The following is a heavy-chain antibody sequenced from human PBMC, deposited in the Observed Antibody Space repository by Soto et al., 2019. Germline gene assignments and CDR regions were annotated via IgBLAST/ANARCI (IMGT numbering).Heavy chain of an antibody. J-gene: IGHJ6*02. CDR2: IYSTENT. CDR3: AFGEESRYYYYGMDV. V-gene: IGHV4-39*01. D-gene: IGHD3-10*01. Sequence: PSETLSLTCTVSGGSVSSNSYSWGWIRQSPGKGLEWIGTIYSTENTYYHPSLLSRVTISVDTSMNEFSLYLQMNSLRAEDTAVYYCAFGEESRYYYYGMDVWGQGTTVTVSS. CDR1: GGSVSSNSYS.